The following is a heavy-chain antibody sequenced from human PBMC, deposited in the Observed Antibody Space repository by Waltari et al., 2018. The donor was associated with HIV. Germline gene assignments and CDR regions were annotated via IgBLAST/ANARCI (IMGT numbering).Heavy chain of an antibody. V-gene: IGHV4-39*02. CDR2: IYHDGST. CDR3: ASSFTYVVWGAFDT. D-gene: IGHD2-15*01. J-gene: IGHJ3*02. Sequence: QMQLQESGPGLVKPSETLSLTCTVSGGSITSTSNYWGWIRQPPGMGLEWIGSIYHDGSTHYDSSLKSRVTISLDTSNNHFSLTLTSVTAADTAMYYCASSFTYVVWGAFDTWGHGTMVTVSS. CDR1: GGSITSTSNY.